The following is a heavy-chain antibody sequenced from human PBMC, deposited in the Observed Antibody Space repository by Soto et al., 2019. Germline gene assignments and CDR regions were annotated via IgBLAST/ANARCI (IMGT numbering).Heavy chain of an antibody. V-gene: IGHV5-51*01. CDR3: ARHHGSPGSYFGLDV. Sequence: GESLKISCKGSGYSFTSYWINWVRQMPGEGLEWMGIIYPGDSDTRYSPSFQGQVTISADKSIDTAYLQWRSLKASDTAVYYCARHHGSPGSYFGLDVWGQGTTVTVSS. D-gene: IGHD6-13*01. J-gene: IGHJ6*02. CDR2: IYPGDSDT. CDR1: GYSFTSYW.